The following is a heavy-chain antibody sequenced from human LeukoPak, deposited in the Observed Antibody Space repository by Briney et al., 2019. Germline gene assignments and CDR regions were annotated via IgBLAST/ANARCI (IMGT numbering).Heavy chain of an antibody. Sequence: GGSLRLSCAASGFTFSSYAMHWVRQAPGKGLEWVAVISYDESNKYYADSVKGRFTISRDNSKNTLYLQMNSLRAEDTAVYYCARVGGYDSFAFDYWGQGTLVTVSS. D-gene: IGHD5-12*01. CDR1: GFTFSSYA. CDR2: ISYDESNK. CDR3: ARVGGYDSFAFDY. V-gene: IGHV3-30-3*01. J-gene: IGHJ4*02.